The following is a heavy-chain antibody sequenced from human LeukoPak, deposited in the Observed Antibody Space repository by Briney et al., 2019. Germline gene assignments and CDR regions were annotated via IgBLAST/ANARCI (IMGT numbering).Heavy chain of an antibody. CDR2: ISWNSGSI. CDR3: VAFDI. V-gene: IGHV3-9*01. J-gene: IGHJ3*02. CDR1: GFTFDDYA. Sequence: PGRSLRHSCAASGFTFDDYAMHWVRQAPGKGLEWVSGISWNSGSIGYADSVKGRFTISRDNAKNSLYLQMNSLRAEDTALYYCVAFDIWGQGTMVTVSS.